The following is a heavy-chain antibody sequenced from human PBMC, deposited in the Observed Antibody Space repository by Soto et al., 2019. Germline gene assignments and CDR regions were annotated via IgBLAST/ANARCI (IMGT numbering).Heavy chain of an antibody. Sequence: SVKVSCKASGGTFSSYAISWVRQAPGQGLEWMGGIIPIFGTANYAQKLQGRVTITADESTSTAYMELSSLRSEDTAVYYCARAWVAVVVVAATRGMDVWGQGTTVTVSS. CDR2: IIPIFGTA. J-gene: IGHJ6*02. CDR1: GGTFSSYA. CDR3: ARAWVAVVVVAATRGMDV. V-gene: IGHV1-69*13. D-gene: IGHD2-15*01.